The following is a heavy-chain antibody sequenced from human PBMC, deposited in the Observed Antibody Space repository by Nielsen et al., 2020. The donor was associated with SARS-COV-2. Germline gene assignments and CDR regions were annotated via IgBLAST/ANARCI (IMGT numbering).Heavy chain of an antibody. Sequence: GESLKISCQGSGYSFTSYWIGWVRQMLGKGLEWMGIIYPGDSDTRYSPSFQGQVTISADKSISTAYLQWSSLKASDTAMYYCARQGSSYYYGMDVWGQGTTVTVSS. CDR3: ARQGSSYYYGMDV. D-gene: IGHD6-13*01. V-gene: IGHV5-51*01. J-gene: IGHJ6*02. CDR2: IYPGDSDT. CDR1: GYSFTSYW.